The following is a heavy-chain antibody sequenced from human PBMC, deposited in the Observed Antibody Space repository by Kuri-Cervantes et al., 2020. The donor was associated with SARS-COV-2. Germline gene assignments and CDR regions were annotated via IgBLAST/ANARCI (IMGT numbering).Heavy chain of an antibody. CDR2: IYASGST. CDR3: AREGYGATNWYFDL. V-gene: IGHV4-61*09. Sequence: SQTLSLTCAVSGVPVTGGSYFWSWIRQPAGKGLEWIGYIYASGSTNYNPSLKSRVTISVDTSRNQFSLKLNSVTAADTAVYFCAREGYGATNWYFDLWGRGTLVTVPQ. CDR1: GVPVTGGSYF. J-gene: IGHJ2*01. D-gene: IGHD1-26*01.